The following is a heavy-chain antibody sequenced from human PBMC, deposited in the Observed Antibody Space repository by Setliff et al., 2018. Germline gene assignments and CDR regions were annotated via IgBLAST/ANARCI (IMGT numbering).Heavy chain of an antibody. CDR2: IFYSDTA. J-gene: IGHJ6*03. CDR1: GGSIGPHY. CDR3: ARDQATVIRGVTSFFYYYMDV. D-gene: IGHD3-10*01. Sequence: KSSETLSLTCTVSGGSIGPHYWSWIRQAPGKGLEWIGHIFYSDTAKYNPSLKGRATLSIDTSKKQFSLELSSVTAADTAVYYCARDQATVIRGVTSFFYYYMDVWGGGTTVTVSS. V-gene: IGHV4-59*11.